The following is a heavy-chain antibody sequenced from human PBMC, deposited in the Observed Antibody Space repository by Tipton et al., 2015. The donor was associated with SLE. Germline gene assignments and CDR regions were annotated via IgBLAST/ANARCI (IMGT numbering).Heavy chain of an antibody. CDR3: ARVAGSEWELLFFYGMDV. D-gene: IGHD1-26*01. Sequence: QSGAEVKKPGASVKVSCKASGYTFTNYYVHWVRQAPGQGLEWMGIINPRGGSTSYAQKFQGRVTMTRDTSTSMVYMELRSLRSEDTAVYYCARVAGSEWELLFFYGMDVWGRGTTVTVS. CDR2: INPRGGST. J-gene: IGHJ6*02. V-gene: IGHV1-46*01. CDR1: GYTFTNYY.